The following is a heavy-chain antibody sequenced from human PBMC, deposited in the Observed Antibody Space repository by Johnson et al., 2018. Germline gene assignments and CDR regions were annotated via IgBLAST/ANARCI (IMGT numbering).Heavy chain of an antibody. J-gene: IGHJ6*03. CDR1: GFTFSSYG. D-gene: IGHD3-3*01. CDR2: ISYDGTNK. V-gene: IGHV3-30*03. CDR3: ASTPPYYDFWSGEYYYYMDV. Sequence: VQLQESGGGVVQPGRSLRLSCAASGFTFSSYGMHWVRQAPGKGLGWVAVISYDGTNKYYVDSVQGRFTISKDNAKNSLYLQMNNLRAEDTAVYYSASTPPYYDFWSGEYYYYMDVWGKGTTVTVSS.